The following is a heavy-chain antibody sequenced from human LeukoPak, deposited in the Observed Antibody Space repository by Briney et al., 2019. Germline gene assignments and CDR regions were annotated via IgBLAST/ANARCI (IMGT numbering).Heavy chain of an antibody. CDR3: ARCHYGDRGDYFDY. D-gene: IGHD4-17*01. CDR2: ISSRTGVV. V-gene: IGHV3-48*02. J-gene: IGHJ4*02. CDR1: GFTFSSFS. Sequence: GGSLRLSCAASGFTFSSFSMNWVRQAPGKGLQWLSHISSRTGVVSYADSVQGRFTISRDSARNSLYLQMNNLRDEDTAVYYCARCHYGDRGDYFDYWGQGILVTVSS.